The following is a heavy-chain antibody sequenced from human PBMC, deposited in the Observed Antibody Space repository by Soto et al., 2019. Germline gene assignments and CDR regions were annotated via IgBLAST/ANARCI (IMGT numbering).Heavy chain of an antibody. D-gene: IGHD2-15*01. CDR1: GAPITINY. J-gene: IGHJ4*01. Sequence: SETLSLTCTVSGAPITINYWSWIRQAPGKGLEWIGYIYYSGSTTYNPSLKRRVTMSADTSKDQVSLKLNSVTAADTAVYYCARDDGGPYDHWGPGILVTV. CDR2: IYYSGST. CDR3: ARDDGGPYDH. V-gene: IGHV4-59*01.